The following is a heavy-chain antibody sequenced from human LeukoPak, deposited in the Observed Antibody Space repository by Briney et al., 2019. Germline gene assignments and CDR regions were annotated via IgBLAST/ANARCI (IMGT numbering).Heavy chain of an antibody. Sequence: PSETLSLTCTVSGGSISSHYWSWIRQPPGKGLEWIGYIYYSGSTNYNPFLKSRVTISVDTSKNQFSLKLSSVTAADTAVYYCARDRGSSFDYWGQGTLVTVSS. J-gene: IGHJ4*02. D-gene: IGHD6-13*01. CDR1: GGSISSHY. CDR2: IYYSGST. V-gene: IGHV4-59*11. CDR3: ARDRGSSFDY.